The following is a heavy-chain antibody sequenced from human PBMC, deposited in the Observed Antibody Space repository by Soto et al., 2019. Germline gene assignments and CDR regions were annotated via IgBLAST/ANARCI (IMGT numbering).Heavy chain of an antibody. D-gene: IGHD1-1*01. Sequence: ASVKVSCKVSGYTLTELSMHWVRQAPGKGLEWMGGFDPEDGETIYAQKFQGRVTMTEDTSTDTAYMELSSRRSEDTAGYYCGTAFLFYFNCNDPPLLSFCGQRSLVPVSS. CDR2: FDPEDGET. CDR1: GYTLTELS. V-gene: IGHV1-24*01. CDR3: GTAFLFYFNCNDPPLLSF. J-gene: IGHJ1*01.